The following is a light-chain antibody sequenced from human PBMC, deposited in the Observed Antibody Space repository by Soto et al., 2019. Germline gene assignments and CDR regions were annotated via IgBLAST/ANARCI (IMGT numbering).Light chain of an antibody. V-gene: IGLV2-14*01. CDR3: SSYTSNSPYV. CDR1: SSDVGGYNY. Sequence: QSVLTQPASVSGSPGQSITISCTGTSSDVGGYNYVSWYQQHPGKAPKLMIYDVSNRPSGVSNRFSGSKSGNTASLTISGLQAEDEADYYCSSYTSNSPYVFGTGTKLTAL. CDR2: DVS. J-gene: IGLJ1*01.